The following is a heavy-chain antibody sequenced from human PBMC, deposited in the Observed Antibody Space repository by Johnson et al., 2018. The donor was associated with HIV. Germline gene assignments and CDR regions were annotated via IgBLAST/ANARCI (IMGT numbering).Heavy chain of an antibody. J-gene: IGHJ3*02. CDR3: ARRGGSGWSAFDI. Sequence: VQLVEPGGGLVQPGGSLRLSCAASRFTVSSNYMSWVRPAPGKGLEWVSAISWISVSIGYADSVKGRFTISRYNSKKPLYLQMNSLRAEDTALYYCARRGGSGWSAFDIWGQGTIVTVSS. D-gene: IGHD6-19*01. CDR1: RFTVSSNY. CDR2: SWISVSI. V-gene: IGHV3-66*01.